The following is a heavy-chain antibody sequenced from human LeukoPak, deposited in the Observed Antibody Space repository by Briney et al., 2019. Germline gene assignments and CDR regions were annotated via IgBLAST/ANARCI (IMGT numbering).Heavy chain of an antibody. V-gene: IGHV3-21*01. CDR2: ISSSSSYI. Sequence: GGSLRLSCAASGFTFSSDSMNWVRQAPGKGLEWVSSISSSSSYIYYADSVKGRFTISRDNAKNSLYLQMNSLRAEDTAVYYCARVIAAAHGAFDIWGQGTMVTVSS. CDR1: GFTFSSDS. CDR3: ARVIAAAHGAFDI. D-gene: IGHD6-13*01. J-gene: IGHJ3*02.